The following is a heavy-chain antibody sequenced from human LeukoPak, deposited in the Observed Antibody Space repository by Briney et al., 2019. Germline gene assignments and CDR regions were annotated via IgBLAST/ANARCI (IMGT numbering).Heavy chain of an antibody. CDR3: ARVTYGSGTYGAFDY. J-gene: IGHJ4*02. Sequence: GGSLRLSCAASGFIFSTYAMSWVRQAPGKGLEWVSAISSSGGYTYYADSVKGRFTISRDNSKNTLYLQMNSLRAEDTAVYYCARVTYGSGTYGAFDYWGQGTLVTVSS. CDR2: ISSSGGYT. D-gene: IGHD3-10*01. CDR1: GFIFSTYA. V-gene: IGHV3-23*01.